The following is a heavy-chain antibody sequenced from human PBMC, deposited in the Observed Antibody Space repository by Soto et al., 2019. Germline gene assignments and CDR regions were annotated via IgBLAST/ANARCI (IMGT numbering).Heavy chain of an antibody. CDR1: GYTFTSYA. D-gene: IGHD3-3*01. Sequence: QVQLVQSGAEVKKPGASVKVSCKASGYTFTSYAMHWVRQAPGQRLEWMGWINAGNGNTKYSQKFQGRVTITRDTSASTAYMELSSLRSEDTPVYYCARSGGAGSYYDFWTYYYYGMDVWGQGTTVTVSS. CDR2: INAGNGNT. V-gene: IGHV1-3*01. CDR3: ARSGGAGSYYDFWTYYYYGMDV. J-gene: IGHJ6*02.